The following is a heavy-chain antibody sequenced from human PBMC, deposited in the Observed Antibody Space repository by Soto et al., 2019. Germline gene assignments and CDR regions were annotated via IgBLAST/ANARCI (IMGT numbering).Heavy chain of an antibody. CDR3: ASCPIGYGDYSVDY. Sequence: EVQLLESGGGLVQPGGSLRLSCAASGFTFSSYAMSWVRQAPGKGLEWVSGISDSGDYTYYADSVKGRFTISRDNSKNMLYLQMNSLRAEDTAVYYCASCPIGYGDYSVDYWGQGTLVTVSS. D-gene: IGHD4-17*01. CDR1: GFTFSSYA. V-gene: IGHV3-23*01. CDR2: ISDSGDYT. J-gene: IGHJ4*02.